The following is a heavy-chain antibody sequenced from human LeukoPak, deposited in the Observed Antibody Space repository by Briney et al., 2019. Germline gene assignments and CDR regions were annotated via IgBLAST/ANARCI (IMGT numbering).Heavy chain of an antibody. Sequence: SETLSLTCTVSGGSISSSSYYWGWIRQPPGKGLEWIGYIYYSGSTNYNPSLKSRVTISVDTSKNQFSLKLSSVTAADTAVYYCARGRDGYNYGHYYYYMDVWGKGTTVTVSS. CDR2: IYYSGST. CDR1: GGSISSSSYY. V-gene: IGHV4-61*05. CDR3: ARGRDGYNYGHYYYYMDV. D-gene: IGHD5-24*01. J-gene: IGHJ6*03.